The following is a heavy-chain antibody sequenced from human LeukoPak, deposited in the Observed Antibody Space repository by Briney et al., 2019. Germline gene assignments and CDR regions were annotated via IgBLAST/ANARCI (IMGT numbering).Heavy chain of an antibody. CDR1: GFTFSSYA. Sequence: GGSLRLSCAASGFTFSSYAMSWVRQAPGKGLEWVSAISGSGGSTYYADSVKGRFTISRDNAKNLLYLQMNSLRAEDTAVYYCAELGITMIGGVWGKGTTVTISS. D-gene: IGHD3-10*02. J-gene: IGHJ6*04. V-gene: IGHV3-23*01. CDR3: AELGITMIGGV. CDR2: ISGSGGST.